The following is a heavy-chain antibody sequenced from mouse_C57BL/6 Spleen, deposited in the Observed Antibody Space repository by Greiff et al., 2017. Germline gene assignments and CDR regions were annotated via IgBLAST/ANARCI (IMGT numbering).Heavy chain of an antibody. CDR1: GYTFTSYW. D-gene: IGHD4-1*01. Sequence: QVQLQQPGAELVMPGASVKLSCKASGYTFTSYWMPWVKQRPGQGLEWIGEIDPSDSYTNYNQKFKGKSTLTVDKSSSTAYMQLSSLTSEDSAVYYCARSTGVTGTDAMDYWGQGTSVTVSS. CDR3: ARSTGVTGTDAMDY. J-gene: IGHJ4*01. CDR2: IDPSDSYT. V-gene: IGHV1-69*01.